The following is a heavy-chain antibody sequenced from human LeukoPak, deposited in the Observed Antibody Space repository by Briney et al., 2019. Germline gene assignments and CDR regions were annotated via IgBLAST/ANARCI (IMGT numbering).Heavy chain of an antibody. CDR2: IYHSGST. CDR1: GGSISSGGYY. D-gene: IGHD6-6*01. V-gene: IGHV4-30-2*01. J-gene: IGHJ5*02. CDR3: ARDRQGSSFGWFDP. Sequence: SETLSLTCTVSGGSISSGGYYWSWIRQPPGKGLEWIGYIYHSGSTYYNPSLKSRVTISVDRSKNQFSLKLSSVTAADTAVYYCARDRQGSSFGWFDPWGQGTLVTVSS.